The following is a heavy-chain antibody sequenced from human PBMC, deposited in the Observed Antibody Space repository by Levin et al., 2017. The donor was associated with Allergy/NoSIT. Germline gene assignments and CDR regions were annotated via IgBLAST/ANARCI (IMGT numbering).Heavy chain of an antibody. Sequence: LSLTCAASGFTFSSYAMTWVRPAPGKGLEWVSAISGSGGSTYYADSVKGRFTISRDNSKNTLYLQMNSLRAEDTAVYYCAKEIAAAPRYGMDVWGQGTTVTVSS. V-gene: IGHV3-23*01. CDR1: GFTFSSYA. J-gene: IGHJ6*02. CDR3: AKEIAAAPRYGMDV. CDR2: ISGSGGST. D-gene: IGHD6-13*01.